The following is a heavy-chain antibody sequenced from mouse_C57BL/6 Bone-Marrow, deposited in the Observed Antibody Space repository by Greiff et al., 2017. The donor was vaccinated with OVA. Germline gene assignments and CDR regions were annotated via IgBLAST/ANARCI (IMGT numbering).Heavy chain of an antibody. Sequence: VKLQESGAELARPGASVKMSCKASGYTFTSYTMHWVKQRPGQGLEWIGYINPSSGYTKYNQKFKDKATLTADKSSSTAYMQLSSLTSEDSAVYYCARSRRGRGNCFDYRGQGTTLTVSS. V-gene: IGHV1-4*01. CDR1: GYTFTSYT. CDR3: ARSRRGRGNCFDY. D-gene: IGHD3-3*01. J-gene: IGHJ2*01. CDR2: INPSSGYT.